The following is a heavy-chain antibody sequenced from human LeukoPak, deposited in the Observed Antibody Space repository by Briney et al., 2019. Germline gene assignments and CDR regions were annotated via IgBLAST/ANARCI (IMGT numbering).Heavy chain of an antibody. CDR2: ISSSGSTI. CDR1: GFTFSSYE. CDR3: AELGITMIGGV. J-gene: IGHJ6*04. Sequence: GGSLRLSCAASGFTFSSYEMNWVRQAPGKGLEWVSYISSSGSTIYYADSVKGRFTISRDNAKKSLYLQMNSLRAEDTAVYYCAELGITMIGGVWGKGTTVSISS. D-gene: IGHD3-10*02. V-gene: IGHV3-48*03.